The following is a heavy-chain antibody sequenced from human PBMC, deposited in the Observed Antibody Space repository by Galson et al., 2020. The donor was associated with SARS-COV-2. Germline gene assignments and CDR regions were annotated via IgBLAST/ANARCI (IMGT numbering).Heavy chain of an antibody. V-gene: IGHV2-70*01. CDR1: GFSLSTSGMC. CDR3: ARHSGSYHFVDY. CDR2: IEWDDDK. J-gene: IGHJ4*02. Sequence: SGPTLVKPTQTLTLTCTFSGFSLSTSGMCVSWIRQPPGKALEWLALIEWDDDKFYSTSLKTRLTISKDTSRNQVVLTMTNMDPVDTATYYCARHSGSYHFVDYWGQGTLVTVSS. D-gene: IGHD1-26*01.